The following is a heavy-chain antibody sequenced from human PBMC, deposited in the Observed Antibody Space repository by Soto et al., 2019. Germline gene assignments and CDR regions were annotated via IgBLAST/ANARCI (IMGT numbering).Heavy chain of an antibody. D-gene: IGHD6-13*01. J-gene: IGHJ4*02. V-gene: IGHV3-48*03. CDR3: VRFGGAAAGPGDY. CDR2: ISESGTTI. Sequence: QSGGSLRLSCVASEFTFSSFEMNWVRQAPGKGLEWVSHISESGTTIYYTDSVKGRFTISRDNAKKSLYLQMNSLRVEDTGVYYCVRFGGAAAGPGDYWGQGTLVTVSS. CDR1: EFTFSSFE.